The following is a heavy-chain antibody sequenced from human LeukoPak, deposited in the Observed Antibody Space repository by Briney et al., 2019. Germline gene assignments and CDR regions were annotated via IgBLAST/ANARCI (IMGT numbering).Heavy chain of an antibody. D-gene: IGHD4-11*01. CDR2: IIPILGVA. CDR1: EGTFSSYG. Sequence: SVKVSCKASEGTFSSYGINWVRQAPGQGLEWMGRIIPILGVANYAQKFQARVTITADKSTSTAYMELSSLRSEDTAVYYCARDTTTLTARFDYWGQGTLVTVSS. CDR3: ARDTTTLTARFDY. J-gene: IGHJ4*02. V-gene: IGHV1-69*04.